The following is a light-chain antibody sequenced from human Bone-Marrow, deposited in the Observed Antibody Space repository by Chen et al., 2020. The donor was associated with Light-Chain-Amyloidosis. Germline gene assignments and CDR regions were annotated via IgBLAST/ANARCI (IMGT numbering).Light chain of an antibody. V-gene: IGLV3-21*02. CDR2: DDS. CDR1: NIGSTS. Sequence: SYVLTQPSSVSLAPGQTAPISCWGNNIGSTSVHWYQQTPGQAPLLVVYDDSDRPSGIPERLSGSNSGKTATLTISRVEAGDEADYYCQVWDRSSDRPVFGGGTKLTVL. J-gene: IGLJ3*02. CDR3: QVWDRSSDRPV.